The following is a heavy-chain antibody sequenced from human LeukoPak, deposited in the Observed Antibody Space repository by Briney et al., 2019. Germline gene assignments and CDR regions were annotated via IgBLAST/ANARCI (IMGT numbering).Heavy chain of an antibody. CDR2: IYPADSDT. V-gene: IGHV5-51*01. Sequence: GESLKISCKDSPYYFINFWIGWVRQMPGKGLEWMGIIYPADSDTRYNPSFQGHVTISADRSASTAYLQWHSLKASDTAIYYCARGINDEYFQSWGQGTLVTVSS. J-gene: IGHJ1*01. D-gene: IGHD2/OR15-2a*01. CDR3: ARGINDEYFQS. CDR1: PYYFINFW.